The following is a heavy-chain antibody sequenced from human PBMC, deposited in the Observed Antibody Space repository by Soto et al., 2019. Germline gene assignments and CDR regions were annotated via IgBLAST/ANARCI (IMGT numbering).Heavy chain of an antibody. V-gene: IGHV3-23*01. CDR3: AKDQGKSDFWSGYPYYYYYYGMDV. CDR1: GFTFSSYA. J-gene: IGHJ6*02. CDR2: ISGSGGST. D-gene: IGHD3-3*01. Sequence: GGSLRLSCAAPGFTFSSYAMSWVRQAPGKGLEWVSAISGSGGSTYYADSVKGRFTISRDNSKNTLYLQMNSLRAEDTAVYYCAKDQGKSDFWSGYPYYYYYYGMDVWGQGTTVTVSS.